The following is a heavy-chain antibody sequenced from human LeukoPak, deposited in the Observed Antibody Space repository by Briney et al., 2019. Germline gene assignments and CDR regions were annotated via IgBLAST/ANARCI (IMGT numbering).Heavy chain of an antibody. V-gene: IGHV3-33*01. D-gene: IGHD6-13*01. Sequence: GGSLRLSCAASGFTFSSYGMHWVRQAPGKGLEWVAVIWYDGSNKYYADSVKGRFTISRDNSKNTLYLQMNSLRAEDTAVYYCARDRRFVAAARTGYFDYWGQGTLVTVSS. J-gene: IGHJ4*02. CDR1: GFTFSSYG. CDR2: IWYDGSNK. CDR3: ARDRRFVAAARTGYFDY.